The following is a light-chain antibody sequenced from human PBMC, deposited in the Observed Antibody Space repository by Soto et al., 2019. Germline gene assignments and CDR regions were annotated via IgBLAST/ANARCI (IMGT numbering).Light chain of an antibody. CDR1: QSLLHSSGRYY. J-gene: IGKJ4*01. CDR2: LGS. Sequence: DIVMTQSPLSLPVTPGEPASISCRSSQSLLHSSGRYYLDWYLQKPGQSPQLLIYLGSHRASGVXDMXSGSGSGTDFTLTISRVEAEDVGIYYCIQALQTPFTFGGGTRAEIK. CDR3: IQALQTPFT. V-gene: IGKV2-28*01.